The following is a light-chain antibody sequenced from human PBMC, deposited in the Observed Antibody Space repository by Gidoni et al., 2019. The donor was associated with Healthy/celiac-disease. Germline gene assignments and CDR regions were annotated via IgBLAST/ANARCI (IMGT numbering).Light chain of an antibody. CDR2: WAS. Sequence: IVMDQAPDSLALSLGERANINCKSSQSLLYSSNNKNYLAWYQQKPGQPPKLLIYWASTRESGVPERFSGSGSGTDFTLTISSLQAEDVAVYYCQQYYSTPPTFGHGTKVEIK. J-gene: IGKJ3*01. CDR1: QSLLYSSNNKNY. CDR3: QQYYSTPPT. V-gene: IGKV4-1*01.